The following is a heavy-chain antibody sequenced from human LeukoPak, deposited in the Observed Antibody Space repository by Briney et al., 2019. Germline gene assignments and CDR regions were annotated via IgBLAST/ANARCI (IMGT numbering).Heavy chain of an antibody. CDR2: ISAYNGNT. CDR1: GYTFTSYG. D-gene: IGHD7-27*01. Sequence: ASVKVSCKASGYTFTSYGISWVRQAPGQGLEWMGWISAYNGNTNYAQKLQGRVTMTTDTSTSTAYMELRSLRSDDTAVYYCARVKTLPQLGMEDYYYYMDVWGKGTTVTVSS. V-gene: IGHV1-18*01. CDR3: ARVKTLPQLGMEDYYYYMDV. J-gene: IGHJ6*03.